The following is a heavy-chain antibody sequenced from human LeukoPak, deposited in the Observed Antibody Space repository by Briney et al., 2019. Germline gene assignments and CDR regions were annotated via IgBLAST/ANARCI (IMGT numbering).Heavy chain of an antibody. CDR3: ARRAGAYSHPYDY. CDR2: IKQDGSEK. V-gene: IGHV3-7*03. Sequence: GGSLRLSCAASGFTFSRYWMSWVRQAPGKGLEWVANIKQDGSEKNYVDSVKGRFTISRDNSKNTLYLQMNSLRAEDTAVYYCARRAGAYSHPYDYWGQGTLVTVSS. J-gene: IGHJ4*02. D-gene: IGHD4/OR15-4a*01. CDR1: GFTFSRYW.